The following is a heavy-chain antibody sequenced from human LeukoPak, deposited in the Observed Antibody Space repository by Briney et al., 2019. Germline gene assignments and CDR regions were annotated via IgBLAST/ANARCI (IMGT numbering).Heavy chain of an antibody. CDR3: ARDYDFHCSDDSCYYDDAFDV. V-gene: IGHV4-34*01. D-gene: IGHD2-15*01. CDR2: IKHSGNT. Sequence: PSETLSLTWAVYGGSFSGFYWSWIRQPPGKRLEWIGEIKHSGNTNYNPSLKSRVTISVDTSKNQFSLKLSSVTAADTAVYYCARDYDFHCSDDSCYYDDAFDVWGQGTVVTVSS. J-gene: IGHJ3*01. CDR1: GGSFSGFY.